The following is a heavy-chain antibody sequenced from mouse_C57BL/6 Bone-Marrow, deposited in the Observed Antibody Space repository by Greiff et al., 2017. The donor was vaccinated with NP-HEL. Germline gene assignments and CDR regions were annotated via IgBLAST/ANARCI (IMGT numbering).Heavy chain of an antibody. J-gene: IGHJ4*01. V-gene: IGHV5-12*01. CDR3: ARLSYAMDY. Sequence: DVKLVESGGGLVQPGGSLKLSCAASGFTFSDYYMYWVRQTPEKRLEWVAYISNGGGSTYYPDTVKGRFTISRDNAKNTLYLQMSRLKSEDTAMYYCARLSYAMDYWGQGTSVTGSS. CDR1: GFTFSDYY. CDR2: ISNGGGST.